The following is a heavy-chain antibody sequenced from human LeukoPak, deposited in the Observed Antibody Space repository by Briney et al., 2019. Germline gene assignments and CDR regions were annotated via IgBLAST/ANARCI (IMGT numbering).Heavy chain of an antibody. CDR1: GGTFSSYA. J-gene: IGHJ3*02. V-gene: IGHV1-69*01. CDR3: AYLPDIVVVPAAMGKLIDAFDI. D-gene: IGHD2-2*01. CDR2: IIPIFGTA. Sequence: GASVKVSCKASGGTFSSYAISWVRQAPGQGLEWMGGIIPIFGTANYAQKFQGRVTITADESTSTAYMELSSLRSEDTAVCYCAYLPDIVVVPAAMGKLIDAFDIWGQGTMVTVSS.